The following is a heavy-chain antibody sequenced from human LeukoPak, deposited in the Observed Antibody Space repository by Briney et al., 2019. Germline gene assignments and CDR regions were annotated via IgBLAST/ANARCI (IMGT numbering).Heavy chain of an antibody. V-gene: IGHV3-23*01. CDR3: AKKGYYDGSGYYMYYFDH. CDR1: GFSFSIYA. Sequence: GGSLRLSCAASGFSFSIYAMSWVRQAPGKGLEWVTAISGSGGTAYYADSVKGRFTISRDNSKNTLYLQMNSLRAEDTAVYYCAKKGYYDGSGYYMYYFDHWGQGTLVTVSS. CDR2: ISGSGGTA. D-gene: IGHD3-22*01. J-gene: IGHJ4*02.